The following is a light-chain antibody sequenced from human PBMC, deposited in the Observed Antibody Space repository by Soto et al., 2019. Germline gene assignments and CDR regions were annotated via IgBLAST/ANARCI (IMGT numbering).Light chain of an antibody. J-gene: IGKJ5*01. CDR1: RSVSSD. CDR2: GAS. Sequence: EIVMTQSPATLSVSSGERSTRSFICSRSVSSDLAWYQQKPGQAPRLLSYGASTRATGIPARFSGSGSGTEFTLTISSLQSEDFAVYYCQQYNNWPPITFGQGTRLEIK. V-gene: IGKV3-15*01. CDR3: QQYNNWPPIT.